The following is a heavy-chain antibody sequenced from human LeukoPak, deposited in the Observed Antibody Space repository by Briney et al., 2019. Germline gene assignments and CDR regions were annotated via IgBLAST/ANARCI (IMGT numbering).Heavy chain of an antibody. D-gene: IGHD2-2*01. CDR2: IYYSGST. J-gene: IGHJ6*03. Sequence: SETLSLTSTVSGGSISSSSYYWGWIRQPPGKGLEWIGSIYYSGSTYYNPSLKSRVTISVDTSKNQFSLKLSSVTAADTAVYYCAREGYCSSTGCPEPAYYYYYMDVWGKGTTVTVSS. CDR3: AREGYCSSTGCPEPAYYYYYMDV. V-gene: IGHV4-39*07. CDR1: GGSISSSSYY.